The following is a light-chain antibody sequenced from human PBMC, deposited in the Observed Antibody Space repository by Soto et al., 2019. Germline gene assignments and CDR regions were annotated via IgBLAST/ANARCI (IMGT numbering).Light chain of an antibody. CDR2: DVS. J-gene: IGLJ1*01. Sequence: QSVLTQPASVSGSPGQSITISCTGTSSDVGGYNYVSWHQQHPGKAPQLMIYDVSKRPSGVPDRFSGSKSGNTASLTVSGLQAEDEADYYCASYAGSHRYVFGSGTKLTVL. CDR1: SSDVGGYNY. V-gene: IGLV2-8*01. CDR3: ASYAGSHRYV.